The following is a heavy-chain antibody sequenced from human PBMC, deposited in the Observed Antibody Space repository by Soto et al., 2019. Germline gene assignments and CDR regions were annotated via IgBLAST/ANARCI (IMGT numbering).Heavy chain of an antibody. J-gene: IGHJ4*02. Sequence: EVQLLESGGGLVQPGGSLRLSCAASGFTFSSYAMNWVRQAPGKGLEWVSVISGSGGSTYYADSVKGRFTISRDNSKNPLYLQMNSLRAEDTAVYYCAKRTTGTYVDYWGQGTLVTVSS. CDR3: AKRTTGTYVDY. CDR2: ISGSGGST. D-gene: IGHD1-1*01. CDR1: GFTFSSYA. V-gene: IGHV3-23*01.